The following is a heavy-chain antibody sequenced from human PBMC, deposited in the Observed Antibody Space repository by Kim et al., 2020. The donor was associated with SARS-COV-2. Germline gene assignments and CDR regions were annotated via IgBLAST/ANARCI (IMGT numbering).Heavy chain of an antibody. Sequence: GGSLRLSCAASGFTFDDYAMHWVRQAPGKGLEWVSLISGDGGSTYYADSVKGRFTISRDNSKNSLYLQMNSLRTEDTALYYCAKDLPHYDSSGYYFDAFDIWGQGTMVTVSS. J-gene: IGHJ3*02. V-gene: IGHV3-43*02. CDR1: GFTFDDYA. D-gene: IGHD3-22*01. CDR3: AKDLPHYDSSGYYFDAFDI. CDR2: ISGDGGST.